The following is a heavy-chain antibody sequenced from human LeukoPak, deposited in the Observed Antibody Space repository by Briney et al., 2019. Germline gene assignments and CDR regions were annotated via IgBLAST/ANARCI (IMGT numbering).Heavy chain of an antibody. V-gene: IGHV4-34*01. CDR3: ARHRLETTEDY. J-gene: IGHJ4*02. Sequence: PSETLSLTCAVYGGSFSGYYWSWIRQPPGKGLEWIGEINHSGSTNYDPSLKSRVTISVDTSKNQFSLKLSSVTAADTAVYYCARHRLETTEDYWGQGTLVTVSS. CDR2: INHSGST. CDR1: GGSFSGYY. D-gene: IGHD6-19*01.